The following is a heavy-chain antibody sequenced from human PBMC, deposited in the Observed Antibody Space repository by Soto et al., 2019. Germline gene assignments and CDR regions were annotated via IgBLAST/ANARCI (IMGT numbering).Heavy chain of an antibody. CDR3: ARDLRMVYAIDFDY. D-gene: IGHD2-8*01. Sequence: EVQLVESGGGLVQPGGSLRLACAASGVTFSSYSMNWVRQAPGKGLEWVSYISSSGSTIYYADSVKGRFTISRDNAKNSLYLQMNSLRDEDTAVYYCARDLRMVYAIDFDYWGQGTLVTVSS. V-gene: IGHV3-48*02. CDR2: ISSSGSTI. CDR1: GVTFSSYS. J-gene: IGHJ4*02.